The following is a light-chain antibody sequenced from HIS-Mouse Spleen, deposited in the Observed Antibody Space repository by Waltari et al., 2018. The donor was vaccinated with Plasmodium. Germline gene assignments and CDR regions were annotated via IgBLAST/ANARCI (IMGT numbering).Light chain of an antibody. CDR1: SSNIGNNY. Sequence: QSVLTQPPSVSAAPGQKVTISCSGSSSNIGNNYVSWYQQLPGTAPKPLIYDNNKRPSGIPDVFSGPKSGTSATLGITGLQTGDEADYYCGTWDSSLSAGVVFGGGTKLTVL. J-gene: IGLJ2*01. CDR3: GTWDSSLSAGVV. V-gene: IGLV1-51*01. CDR2: DNN.